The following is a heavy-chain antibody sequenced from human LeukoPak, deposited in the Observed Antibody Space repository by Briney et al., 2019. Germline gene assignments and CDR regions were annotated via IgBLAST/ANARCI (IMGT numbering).Heavy chain of an antibody. CDR2: FDPEDGET. CDR3: ASSVRGVINDAFDI. V-gene: IGHV1-24*01. D-gene: IGHD3-10*01. J-gene: IGHJ3*02. Sequence: ASVKVSCKVSGYTLTELSMHWVRQAPGKGLEWMGGFDPEDGETIYAQKFQGRVTITADESTSTAYMELSSLRSEDTAVYYCASSVRGVINDAFDIWGQGTMVTVSS. CDR1: GYTLTELS.